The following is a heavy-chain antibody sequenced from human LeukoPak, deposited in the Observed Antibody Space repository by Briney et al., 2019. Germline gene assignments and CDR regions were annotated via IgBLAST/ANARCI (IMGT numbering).Heavy chain of an antibody. CDR1: GGSISSYY. Sequence: PSETLSLTCTVSGGSISSYYWSWIRQPAGKGLEWIGRIYTSGSTNYNPSLKSRVTISVDKSKNQFSLKLSSVAAADTAVYYCAREPLSSGYYSDYWGQGTLVTVSS. CDR3: AREPLSSGYYSDY. J-gene: IGHJ4*02. V-gene: IGHV4-4*07. CDR2: IYTSGST. D-gene: IGHD3-22*01.